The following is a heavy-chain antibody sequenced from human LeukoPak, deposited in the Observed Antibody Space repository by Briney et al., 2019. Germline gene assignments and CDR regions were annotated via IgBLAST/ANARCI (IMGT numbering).Heavy chain of an antibody. CDR3: ARDRYTRSYHDFDY. V-gene: IGHV3-48*03. D-gene: IGHD1-26*01. J-gene: IGHJ4*02. CDR1: GFTFSSYE. CDR2: ISSSGSTI. Sequence: PGGSLRLSCAASGFTFSSYEMNWVRQAPGKGLEWVSYISSSGSTIYYADSVKGRFTISRDNAKNSLYLQMNSLRAEDTALYYCARDRYTRSYHDFDYWGQGTLVTVSS.